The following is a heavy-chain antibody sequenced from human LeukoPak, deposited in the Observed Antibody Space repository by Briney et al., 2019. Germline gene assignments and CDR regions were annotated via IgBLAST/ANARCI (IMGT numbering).Heavy chain of an antibody. Sequence: PGGSLRLSCAASGFTVSSNYMSWVRQAPGKGLEWVSVIYSGGSTYYADSVKGRFTISRDNSKNTLYLQMNSPRAEDTAVYYCSRAPDYYGSGSYYTNIEFDYWGQGTLVTVSS. CDR2: IYSGGST. V-gene: IGHV3-53*01. CDR1: GFTVSSNY. CDR3: SRAPDYYGSGSYYTNIEFDY. J-gene: IGHJ4*02. D-gene: IGHD3-10*01.